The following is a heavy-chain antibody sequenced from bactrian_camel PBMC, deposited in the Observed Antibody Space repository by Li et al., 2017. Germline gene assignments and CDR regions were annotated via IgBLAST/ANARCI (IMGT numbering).Heavy chain of an antibody. CDR1: GFTFSSAW. CDR2: INSDGSNT. V-gene: IGHV3S6*01. J-gene: IGHJ4*01. Sequence: HVQLVESGGGSVQAGGSLRLSCAASGFTFSSAWMFWVRQAPGKGLEWVSSINSDGSNTDYADSVKGRFTISRDNAKNTVYLQMNSLKSEDTALYYCATGYGGSSRSSGQGTQVTVS. D-gene: IGHD6*01.